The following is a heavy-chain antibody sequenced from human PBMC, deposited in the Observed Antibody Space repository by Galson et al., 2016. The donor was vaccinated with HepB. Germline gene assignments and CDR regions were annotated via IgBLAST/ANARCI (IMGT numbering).Heavy chain of an antibody. V-gene: IGHV3-53*01. CDR1: GFTVSSNH. D-gene: IGHD6-19*01. CDR2: VYHDDNT. Sequence: SLRLSCAASGFTVSSNHMSWVRQAPGKGLEWVSVVYHDDNTFYADSVKGRFTVSRDNSENTLYLQMNSLRVEDTAGYYCARDWGSSGWYNWFDPWGQGTLVTVSS. CDR3: ARDWGSSGWYNWFDP. J-gene: IGHJ5*02.